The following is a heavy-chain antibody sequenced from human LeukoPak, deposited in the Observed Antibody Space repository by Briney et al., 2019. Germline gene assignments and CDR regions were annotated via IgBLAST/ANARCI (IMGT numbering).Heavy chain of an antibody. CDR1: GGSINSSIYH. Sequence: SETLSLTCTVSGGSINSSIYHWGWIRQPPGKGLEWIGNIYYSGSTYYNPSLKSRVTMSVDTSKNQFSLKLSSVTAVDTAVYYCARTLYSGSYVDYWGQGTLVTVSS. D-gene: IGHD1-26*01. V-gene: IGHV4-39*07. J-gene: IGHJ4*02. CDR2: IYYSGST. CDR3: ARTLYSGSYVDY.